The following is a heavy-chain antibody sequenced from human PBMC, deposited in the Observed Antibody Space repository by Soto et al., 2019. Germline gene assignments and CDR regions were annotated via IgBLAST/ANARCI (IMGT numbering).Heavy chain of an antibody. D-gene: IGHD1-26*01. CDR3: ARGLVGALDY. Sequence: ASVQVSCKPSVYSFTTYNINWLRQAPGHGLAWMGWINDYHGNTNYAQKLQSRVTMTTDTSTSTAYMELRSLRFDDTAVYYCARGLVGALDYWGQGSLVTVSS. J-gene: IGHJ4*02. V-gene: IGHV1-18*04. CDR2: INDYHGNT. CDR1: VYSFTTYN.